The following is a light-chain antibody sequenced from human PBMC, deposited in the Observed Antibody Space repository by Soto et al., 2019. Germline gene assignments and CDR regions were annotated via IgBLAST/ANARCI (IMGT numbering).Light chain of an antibody. Sequence: DIQMTQSPSTLSASVGDRVTITCRASQSISSWLAWYQQKPGKAPKLLIYKASSLESGVPSRFSGSGSGTDFTLTISSLQPEDFATYYCQQANSFPGLTFGGGTKVDIK. CDR2: KAS. CDR1: QSISSW. V-gene: IGKV1-5*03. J-gene: IGKJ4*01. CDR3: QQANSFPGLT.